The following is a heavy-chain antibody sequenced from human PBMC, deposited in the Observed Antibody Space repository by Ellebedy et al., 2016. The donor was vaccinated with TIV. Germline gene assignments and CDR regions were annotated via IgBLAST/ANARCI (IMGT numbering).Heavy chain of an antibody. CDR3: VTTVETVDY. CDR2: LYPGDSDP. J-gene: IGHJ4*02. Sequence: GESLKISCQAFGYMFASYWIGWVRQMPGKGLEWMGSLYPGDSDPRYGPSFQGQVIISADKYINTAYLQRSSLKPSDTAMYYCVTTVETVDYWGQGTLVTVSS. D-gene: IGHD4-23*01. CDR1: GYMFASYW. V-gene: IGHV5-51*01.